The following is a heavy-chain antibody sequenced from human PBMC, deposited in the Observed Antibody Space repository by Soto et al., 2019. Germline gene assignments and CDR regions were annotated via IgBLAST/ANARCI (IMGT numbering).Heavy chain of an antibody. J-gene: IGHJ6*03. V-gene: IGHV4-39*01. D-gene: IGHD2-15*01. CDR3: ARLYCSGGSCYSAYYYYYYMDV. Sequence: SETLSLTCTVSGFSISSSSYYWGWIRQPPGKGLEWIGSIYYSGSTYYNPSLKSRVTISVDTPKNQFSLKLSSVTAADTAVYYCARLYCSGGSCYSAYYYYYYMDVWGKGTTVTVSS. CDR1: GFSISSSSYY. CDR2: IYYSGST.